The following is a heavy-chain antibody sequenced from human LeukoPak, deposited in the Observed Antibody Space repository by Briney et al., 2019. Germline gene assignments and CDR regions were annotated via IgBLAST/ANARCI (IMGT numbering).Heavy chain of an antibody. D-gene: IGHD1-26*01. V-gene: IGHV3-74*01. CDR3: VESMGVNDT. CDR2: INIDGTTT. CDR1: GFTFSRSW. Sequence: GGSLRLSCAASGFTFSRSWMHWVRQGPGKGLMWVSRINIDGTTTDYADPVKGRFTISRGDAKNTLYLQMNSLTVEDTAVYYCVESMGVNDTWGQGTLVTVSS. J-gene: IGHJ5*02.